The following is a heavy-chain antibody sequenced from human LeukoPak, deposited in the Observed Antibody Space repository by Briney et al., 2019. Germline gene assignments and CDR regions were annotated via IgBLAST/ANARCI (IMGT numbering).Heavy chain of an antibody. V-gene: IGHV1-69*05. Sequence: SVKVSCKASGGTFSSYAISWVRQAPGQGLEWVGGIIPIFGTANYAQKFQGRVTITTDESTGTAYMELSSLRSEDTAVYYCAGGRFSYYYYYMDVWGKGTTVTVSS. CDR1: GGTFSSYA. J-gene: IGHJ6*03. CDR2: IIPIFGTA. D-gene: IGHD3-3*01. CDR3: AGGRFSYYYYYMDV.